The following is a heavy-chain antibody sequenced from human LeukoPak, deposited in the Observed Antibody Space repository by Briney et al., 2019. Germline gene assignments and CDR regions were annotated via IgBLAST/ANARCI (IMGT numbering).Heavy chain of an antibody. J-gene: IGHJ6*03. CDR2: IYYGGSS. Sequence: PSETLSLTCTVSGGSISSSSYYWGWIRQPPGKGLEWIGSIYYGGSSYCNPSLKSRVSISVDTSNNQFSLKVNSVTAADTAVYYCARVVVVVSGAPGSYYMDVWGKGTTVAVSS. D-gene: IGHD2-2*01. CDR3: ARVVVVVSGAPGSYYMDV. CDR1: GGSISSSSYY. V-gene: IGHV4-39*07.